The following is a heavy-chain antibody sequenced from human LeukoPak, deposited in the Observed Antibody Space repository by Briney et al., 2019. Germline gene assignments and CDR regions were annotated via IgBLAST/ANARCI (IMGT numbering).Heavy chain of an antibody. CDR3: AKRRGLELLYYYYMDV. Sequence: PGGSLRLSCAASGFTFSGCAMHWVRQASGKGLEWVGRIKSIGNSYATEYAASVKGRFTISRDNSKNTLYLQMNSLRAEDTAVYYCAKRRGLELLYYYYMDVWGKGTTVTVSS. J-gene: IGHJ6*03. CDR2: IKSIGNSYAT. D-gene: IGHD1-7*01. V-gene: IGHV3-73*01. CDR1: GFTFSGCA.